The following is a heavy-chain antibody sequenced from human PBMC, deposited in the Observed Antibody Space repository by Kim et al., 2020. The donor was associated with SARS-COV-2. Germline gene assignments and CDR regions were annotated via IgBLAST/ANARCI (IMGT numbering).Heavy chain of an antibody. V-gene: IGHV3-23*01. CDR3: EIVASKLRFLNFEY. J-gene: IGHJ4*02. Sequence: YADTVKGRFTISRDNSKNTMYLQLSRLRAEDTAVYYCEIVASKLRFLNFEYWGQGTLVTVSP. D-gene: IGHD3-3*01.